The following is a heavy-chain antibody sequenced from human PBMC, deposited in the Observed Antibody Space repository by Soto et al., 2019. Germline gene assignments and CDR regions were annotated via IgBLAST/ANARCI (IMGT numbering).Heavy chain of an antibody. D-gene: IGHD6-25*01. Sequence: QVQLQESGPGLVKPSGTLSLTCAVSSGSISSSNWWSWVRQPPGKGLEWIGEISHSGSTNYNPSLKSRVTISVDKSKNQFSLKLNSVTAADTAVYYCGRRPGYYWYFDLWGRGTLVTVSS. CDR2: ISHSGST. CDR3: GRRPGYYWYFDL. V-gene: IGHV4-4*02. CDR1: SGSISSSNW. J-gene: IGHJ2*01.